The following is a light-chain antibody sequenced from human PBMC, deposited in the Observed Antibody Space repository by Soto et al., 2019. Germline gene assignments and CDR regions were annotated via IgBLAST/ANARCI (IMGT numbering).Light chain of an antibody. CDR3: QHYGT. CDR1: QSAPSSN. Sequence: EIVLTQSPATLSLSPGDRAVLSCRASQSAPSSNLAWYQQKPGQAPRLLIYGASSRATGIPDRFSGSGSGTDFTLTVSRLEPEDFAVYFCQHYGTFGPGTKVDLK. V-gene: IGKV3-20*01. J-gene: IGKJ3*01. CDR2: GAS.